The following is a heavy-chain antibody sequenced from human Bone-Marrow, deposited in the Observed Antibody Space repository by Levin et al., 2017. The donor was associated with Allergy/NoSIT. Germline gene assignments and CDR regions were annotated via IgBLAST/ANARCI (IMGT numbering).Heavy chain of an antibody. CDR2: VISDGSIT. CDR1: GFTFSNYY. Sequence: GGSLRLSFAASGFTFSNYYMHWVRQAPGKGLVWVSRVISDGSITDYADYVKGRFTISRDNARNTLYLQMNSLRAEDTAVYHCARGGCSSTSCLDNWGQGILVTVSS. V-gene: IGHV3-74*01. J-gene: IGHJ4*02. CDR3: ARGGCSSTSCLDN. D-gene: IGHD2-2*01.